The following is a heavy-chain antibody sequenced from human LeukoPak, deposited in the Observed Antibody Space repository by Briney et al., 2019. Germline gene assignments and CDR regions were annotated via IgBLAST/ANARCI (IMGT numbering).Heavy chain of an antibody. CDR2: IWYDGGNT. CDR1: GFTFSSYG. D-gene: IGHD3-10*01. CDR3: ARGGGVRGLSY. J-gene: IGHJ4*02. V-gene: IGHV3-33*01. Sequence: PGGSLRLSCAASGFTFSSYGMHWVRRDPGRGLEGVAGIWYDGGNTYYADSVKGRFTISRDNSKNTLYLQMNSLRAEDTAVYYCARGGGVRGLSYWGQGTLVTVSS.